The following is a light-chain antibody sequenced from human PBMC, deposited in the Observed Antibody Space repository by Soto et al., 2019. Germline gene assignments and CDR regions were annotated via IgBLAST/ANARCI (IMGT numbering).Light chain of an antibody. CDR2: GNS. CDR3: RSYDSSLSSGV. Sequence: QSVLTQPPSVSGAPGQRVTISCTESSSNIGAGYDVHWYQQLPGTAPKLLIYGNSNRPSGVPDRFSGSKSGTSASLAITGRQADDEDDYYCRSYDSSLSSGVFGGGTKLTVL. CDR1: SSNIGAGYD. J-gene: IGLJ3*02. V-gene: IGLV1-40*01.